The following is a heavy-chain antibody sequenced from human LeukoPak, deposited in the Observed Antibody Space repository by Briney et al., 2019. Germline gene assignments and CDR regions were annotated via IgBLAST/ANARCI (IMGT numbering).Heavy chain of an antibody. CDR1: GYFFPSYG. CDR3: ARSQVGATRKFDY. D-gene: IGHD1-26*01. V-gene: IGHV1-18*01. CDR2: VSGSNGHA. Sequence: ASVKVSCKASGYFFPSYGINWVRQAPGQGLEWMGWVSGSNGHANYGKKFQGRVTMTTETSTSAAYMELSSLRSEDTAVYYCARSQVGATRKFDYWGQGTLVTVSS. J-gene: IGHJ4*02.